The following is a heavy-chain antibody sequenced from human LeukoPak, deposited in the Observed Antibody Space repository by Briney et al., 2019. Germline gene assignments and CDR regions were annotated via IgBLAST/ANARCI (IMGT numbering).Heavy chain of an antibody. Sequence: ASVKVSCKASGYTFTSYDINWVRQATGQGLEWMGWMNPNSGNTGYAQKFQGRVTMTRNTSISTAYMELSSLRSEDTAVYYCARALRITIFGVVIGAWFDSWGQGTLVTVSS. V-gene: IGHV1-8*01. D-gene: IGHD3-3*01. J-gene: IGHJ5*01. CDR1: GYTFTSYD. CDR2: MNPNSGNT. CDR3: ARALRITIFGVVIGAWFDS.